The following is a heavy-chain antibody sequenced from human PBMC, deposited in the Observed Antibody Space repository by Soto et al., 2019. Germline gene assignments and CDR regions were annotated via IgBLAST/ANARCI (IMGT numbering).Heavy chain of an antibody. CDR1: GFSLSTSGMR. Sequence: SGPTLVNPTETLTLTCTFSGFSLSTSGMRVSWVRQPPGKALEWLARIDWDDDKFYSTSLKTRLTISKDTSKNQVVLTMTNMDPADTXTYYCARSPTGDRGVFDYWGQGTLVTVS. D-gene: IGHD7-27*01. V-gene: IGHV2-70*04. CDR2: IDWDDDK. J-gene: IGHJ4*02. CDR3: ARSPTGDRGVFDY.